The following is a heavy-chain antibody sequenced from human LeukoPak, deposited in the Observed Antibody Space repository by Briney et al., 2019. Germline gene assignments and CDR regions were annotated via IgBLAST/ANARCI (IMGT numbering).Heavy chain of an antibody. D-gene: IGHD3-22*01. V-gene: IGHV5-51*01. CDR2: IYPCDSDT. CDR3: ARQDYYDSSGYGDFDY. CDR1: GYSFTSYW. Sequence: ASVKVSCKGSGYSFTSYWIGWVRQMPGKGLEWMGIIYPCDSDTRYSPSFHGQVTISADKSISTAYLQWSSLKASDTAMYYCARQDYYDSSGYGDFDYWGQGTLVTVSS. J-gene: IGHJ4*02.